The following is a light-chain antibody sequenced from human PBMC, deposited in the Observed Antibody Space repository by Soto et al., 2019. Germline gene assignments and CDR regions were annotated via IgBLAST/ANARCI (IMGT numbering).Light chain of an antibody. J-gene: IGKJ1*01. CDR3: HQYDGSPST. V-gene: IGKV3-20*01. CDR1: RSLNSNY. CDR2: GAS. Sequence: EIVLTQSPGTLSLSPGERAALSCRASRSLNSNYLAWYQQKPGQAPRLLIYGASNRATGIPDRFSGSGSGTDFTLTISRLEPEDFAVYYCHQYDGSPSTFGQGTKVDIK.